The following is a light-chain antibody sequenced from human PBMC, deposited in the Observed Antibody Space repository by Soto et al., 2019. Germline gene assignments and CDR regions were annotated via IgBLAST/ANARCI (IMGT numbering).Light chain of an antibody. Sequence: QSVLTQPPSASGTPGQRVTISCSGSRSNIGSNAVNWYQQLPGTAPKLLIYANNERPSGVPDRFSGSKSGTSASLAISGLQSEDEAHYYCASWDDSLSVVFGGGTKLIVL. CDR3: ASWDDSLSVV. J-gene: IGLJ3*02. V-gene: IGLV1-44*01. CDR1: RSNIGSNA. CDR2: ANN.